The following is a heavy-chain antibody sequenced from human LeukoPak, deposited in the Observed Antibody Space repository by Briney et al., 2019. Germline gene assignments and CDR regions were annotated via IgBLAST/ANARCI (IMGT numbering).Heavy chain of an antibody. Sequence: SETLSLTCTVSGDSFTRTTYYWGWIRQTPRKGLEWIATMYHRGSRYYNPSLESRVTMSIDTNRFSLKLRSVTATDSGVYYCARLPGLYSSIFDKWGRGALVIVSS. CDR2: MYHRGSR. CDR3: ARLPGLYSSIFDK. CDR1: GDSFTRTTYY. D-gene: IGHD3-3*02. J-gene: IGHJ4*02. V-gene: IGHV4-39*02.